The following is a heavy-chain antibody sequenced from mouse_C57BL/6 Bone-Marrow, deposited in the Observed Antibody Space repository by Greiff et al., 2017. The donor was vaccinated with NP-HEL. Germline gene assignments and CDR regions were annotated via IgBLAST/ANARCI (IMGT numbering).Heavy chain of an antibody. CDR3: ARREDSTTVARAFDR. D-gene: IGHD1-1*01. V-gene: IGHV1-62-2*01. CDR2: FYPGSGSI. CDR1: VYTFPEYT. J-gene: IGHJ2*01. Sequence: QVQLQQSGAELVNPGASVKLSCKASVYTFPEYTIHWVKQRSGQGLEWIGWFYPGSGSIKYNEKFKDKATLTADKSSSTVYMELSRLTSEDSAVYFCARREDSTTVARAFDRWCQGSTPTVSS.